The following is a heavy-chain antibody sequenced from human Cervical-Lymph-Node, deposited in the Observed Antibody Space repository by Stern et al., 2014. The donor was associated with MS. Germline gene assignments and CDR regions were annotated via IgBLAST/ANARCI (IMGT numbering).Heavy chain of an antibody. CDR3: AKALSLGDLPPPLFDY. D-gene: IGHD3-16*01. Sequence: VQLVESGGGVVQPGRSLRLSCVASGFTFRSHSMHWVRQAPGKGLEWVAAMSYDGSNIHYAESVKGRFTISRDNSKNTLYLQMSSLRVEDTSVYYCAKALSLGDLPPPLFDYWGQGILVTVSS. CDR2: MSYDGSNI. CDR1: GFTFRSHS. V-gene: IGHV3-30*18. J-gene: IGHJ4*02.